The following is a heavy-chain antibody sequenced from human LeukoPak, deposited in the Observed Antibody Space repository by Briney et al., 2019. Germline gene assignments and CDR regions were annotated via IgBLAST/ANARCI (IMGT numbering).Heavy chain of an antibody. CDR2: IYYSGST. V-gene: IGHV4-59*01. Sequence: PSETLSLTCTVSGGSISSYYWSWIRQPPGKGLEWIGYIYYSGSTNYNPSLKSRVTISVDTSKNQFSLKLSSVTAADTAVYYCARVPSGSYFSHFDYWGQGTLVTVSS. D-gene: IGHD1-26*01. J-gene: IGHJ4*02. CDR3: ARVPSGSYFSHFDY. CDR1: GGSISSYY.